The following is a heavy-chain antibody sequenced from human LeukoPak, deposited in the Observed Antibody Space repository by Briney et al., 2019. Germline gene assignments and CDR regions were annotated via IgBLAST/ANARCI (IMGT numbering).Heavy chain of an antibody. V-gene: IGHV1-8*01. CDR2: MNPNSGNT. CDR3: ARTQMGYYDFWSGQYYYYGMDV. Sequence: ASVKVSCKASGYTFTSYDINWVRQATGQGLEWMGWMNPNSGNTGYAQKFQGRVTMTRNTSISTAYMELSSLRSEDTAVYYCARTQMGYYDFWSGQYYYYGMDVWGQGTTVTVSS. D-gene: IGHD3-3*01. CDR1: GYTFTSYD. J-gene: IGHJ6*02.